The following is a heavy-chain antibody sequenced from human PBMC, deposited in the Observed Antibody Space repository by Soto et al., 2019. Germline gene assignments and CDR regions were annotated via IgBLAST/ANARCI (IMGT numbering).Heavy chain of an antibody. CDR2: IIPIFGTA. Sequence: SVKVSCKASGGTFSSYAISWVRQAPGQGLEWMGGIIPIFGTANYAQKFQGRVTITADESTSTAYMELSSLRSEDTAVYYCAAKDSSSSVYYYGMDVWGQGTTVTVSS. D-gene: IGHD6-6*01. CDR1: GGTFSSYA. CDR3: AAKDSSSSVYYYGMDV. J-gene: IGHJ6*02. V-gene: IGHV1-69*13.